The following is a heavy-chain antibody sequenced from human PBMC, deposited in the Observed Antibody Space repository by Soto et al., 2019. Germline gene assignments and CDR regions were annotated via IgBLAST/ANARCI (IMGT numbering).Heavy chain of an antibody. J-gene: IGHJ4*02. D-gene: IGHD2-15*01. Sequence: GESLKISCKGSGYSFTSYWISWVRQMPGKGLEWMGRIDPSDSYTNYSPSFQGHVTISADKSISTAYLQWSSLKASDTAMYYCARHAWSETAVDYWGQGTLVTVSS. CDR1: GYSFTSYW. CDR3: ARHAWSETAVDY. CDR2: IDPSDSYT. V-gene: IGHV5-10-1*01.